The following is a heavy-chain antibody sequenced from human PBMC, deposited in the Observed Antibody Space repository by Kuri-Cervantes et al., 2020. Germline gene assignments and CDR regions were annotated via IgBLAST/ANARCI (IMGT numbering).Heavy chain of an antibody. J-gene: IGHJ4*02. Sequence: GESLKISCAASGFTFSSYGMRWVRQAPGKGLEWVAVIWYDGSNKYYADSVKGRFTISRDNSKNTLYLQMNSLRAEDTAVYYCARGTFEGYDFWSGYYPFDYWGLGTLVTVSS. CDR3: ARGTFEGYDFWSGYYPFDY. CDR2: IWYDGSNK. D-gene: IGHD3-3*01. CDR1: GFTFSSYG. V-gene: IGHV3-33*01.